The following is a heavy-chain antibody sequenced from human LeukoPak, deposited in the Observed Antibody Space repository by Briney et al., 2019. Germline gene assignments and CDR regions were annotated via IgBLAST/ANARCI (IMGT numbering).Heavy chain of an antibody. CDR3: ARGTSSGWYCSFDY. D-gene: IGHD6-19*01. J-gene: IGHJ4*02. CDR1: GDSVSSNSAA. Sequence: PSQTLSLTCAISGDSVSSNSAAWNWIRQSSSRGLEWLGRTYSRSKLYNDYAVSVKSRITINPDTSKNQFSLQLNSVTPEDTAVYYCARGTSSGWYCSFDYWGQGTLVTVSS. V-gene: IGHV6-1*01. CDR2: TYSRSKLYN.